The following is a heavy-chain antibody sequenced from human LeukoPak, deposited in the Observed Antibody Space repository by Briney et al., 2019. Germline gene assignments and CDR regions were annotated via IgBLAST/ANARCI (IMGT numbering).Heavy chain of an antibody. V-gene: IGHV3-30*18. CDR3: AKGSYSSGWYYFDY. CDR1: GFTFSSYG. D-gene: IGHD6-19*01. Sequence: GGSLRLSCAASGFTFSSYGMHWVRQAPGKGLEWVAVISYDGSNKYYADSVKGRFTISRDNSKNTLYLQMNSLRAEDTAVYYCAKGSYSSGWYYFDYWGQGTLVTISS. CDR2: ISYDGSNK. J-gene: IGHJ4*02.